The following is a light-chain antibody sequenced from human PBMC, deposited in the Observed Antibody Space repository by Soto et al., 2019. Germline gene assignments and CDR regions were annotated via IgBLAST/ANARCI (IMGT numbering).Light chain of an antibody. CDR2: GAS. Sequence: EIVLTQSPGTLSLSPGERATLSCRASQSVSSSYLAWYQQKPGQAPRLRIDGASSRATGIPDKFSGSGSGTDFPLTISRLEPEDFAVYYCQQYGTSPVTCGGGAKVEIK. J-gene: IGKJ4*02. CDR1: QSVSSSY. CDR3: QQYGTSPVT. V-gene: IGKV3-20*01.